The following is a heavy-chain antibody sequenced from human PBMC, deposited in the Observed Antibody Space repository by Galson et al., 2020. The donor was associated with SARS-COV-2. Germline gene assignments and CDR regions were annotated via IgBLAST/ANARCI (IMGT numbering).Heavy chain of an antibody. Sequence: ASVKVSCKASGYTFISYSITWVRQAPGQGLEWMGWISTYNGNTNYAQKLQGRVTMTTDTSTSTAYLELRSLRSDDTAVYYCARDHSPGYSSDWYWDNWFDPWGQGTLVTVSS. CDR2: ISTYNGNT. V-gene: IGHV1-18*01. CDR3: ARDHSPGYSSDWYWDNWFDP. J-gene: IGHJ5*02. D-gene: IGHD6-19*01. CDR1: GYTFISYS.